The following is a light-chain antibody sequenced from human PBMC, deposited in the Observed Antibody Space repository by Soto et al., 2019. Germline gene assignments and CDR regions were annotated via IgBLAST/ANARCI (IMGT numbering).Light chain of an antibody. V-gene: IGKV1-27*01. CDR1: QGISNF. CDR3: QKDNSAPRT. J-gene: IGKJ1*01. CDR2: GAS. Sequence: DIQMTQSPSSLSASVGDIVTITCRASQGISNFLAWYQQKPGKVPKVLIYGASTLQSGVPSRFSGSGTGTDFTLTIISLQPEDVATYYCQKDNSAPRTFGQGTKVEIK.